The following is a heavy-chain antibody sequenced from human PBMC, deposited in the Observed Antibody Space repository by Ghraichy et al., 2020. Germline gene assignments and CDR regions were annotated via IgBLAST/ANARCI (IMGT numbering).Heavy chain of an antibody. J-gene: IGHJ4*02. CDR3: AKESLYGSGSYSAYDLDN. Sequence: GGSLRLSCAASGFTFNTYAMSWVRQAPGKGLEYVSAIIASGGSTYYADSVKGRFTISRDNSKNTLYLQINSLRAEDTAVYYCAKESLYGSGSYSAYDLDNWGQGTLVTVSS. D-gene: IGHD3-10*01. V-gene: IGHV3-23*01. CDR1: GFTFNTYA. CDR2: IIASGGST.